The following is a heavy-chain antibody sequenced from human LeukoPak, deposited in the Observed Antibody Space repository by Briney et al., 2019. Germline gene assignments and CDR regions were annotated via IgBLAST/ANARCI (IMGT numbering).Heavy chain of an antibody. J-gene: IGHJ4*02. CDR1: GFTFSNYA. V-gene: IGHV3-23*01. Sequence: GGSLRLSCAASGFTFSNYAMSWVRQAPGKGLEWVSAISGSGGGTYYADSVKGRFTISRDNFKNTLYLQMNSLRAEDTAVYYCAKQITGIDYWGQGTLITVSS. CDR2: ISGSGGGT. CDR3: AKQITGIDY. D-gene: IGHD3-16*01.